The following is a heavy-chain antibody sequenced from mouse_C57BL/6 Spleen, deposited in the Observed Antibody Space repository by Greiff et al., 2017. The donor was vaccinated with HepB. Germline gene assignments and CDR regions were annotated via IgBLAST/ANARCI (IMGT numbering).Heavy chain of an antibody. CDR1: GYSITSGYY. D-gene: IGHD1-1*01. J-gene: IGHJ2*01. CDR2: ISYDSSN. CDR3: ATDRYHGSSDRCFDY. V-gene: IGHV3-6*01. Sequence: EVKLQESGPGLVKPSQSLSLTCSVTGYSITSGYYWNWIRQFPGNKLEWMDYISYDSSNNYNQYLKNRISITRDTSNNQFFLKLNSVTTEDTATYYCATDRYHGSSDRCFDYWGQGTTLTVSS.